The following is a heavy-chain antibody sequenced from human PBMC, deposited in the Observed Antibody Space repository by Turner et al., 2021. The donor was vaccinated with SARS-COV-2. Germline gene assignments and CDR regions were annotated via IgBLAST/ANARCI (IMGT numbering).Heavy chain of an antibody. CDR3: ARGGLGVNAFDI. D-gene: IGHD2-21*01. CDR1: GFTFSSYA. J-gene: IGHJ3*02. Sequence: QVQLVESGGGVVQPGRSLRLSCAASGFTFSSYAMHWVRQAPGKGLEWVAVISYDGNNKYYADSVKGRFTISRDNSKNTLYLQMNSLRAEDTAVYYCARGGLGVNAFDIWGQGTMVTVSS. CDR2: ISYDGNNK. V-gene: IGHV3-30-3*01.